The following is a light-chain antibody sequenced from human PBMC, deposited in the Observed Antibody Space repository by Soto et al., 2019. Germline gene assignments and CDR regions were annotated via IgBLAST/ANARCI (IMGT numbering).Light chain of an antibody. J-gene: IGKJ4*01. Sequence: IQLTQSPSTLSASVGDGGTLTCRASQSISSWLAWYQQKPGKAPELLIYAASILQSGVPSRFSGSGSGTDFTLTITSLQPEDFAIYYCLQDYTYPRTFGGGTKVDIK. V-gene: IGKV1-5*01. CDR3: LQDYTYPRT. CDR1: QSISSW. CDR2: AAS.